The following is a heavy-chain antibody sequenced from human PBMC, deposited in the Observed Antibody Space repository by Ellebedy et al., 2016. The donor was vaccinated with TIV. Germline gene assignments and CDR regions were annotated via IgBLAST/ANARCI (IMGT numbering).Heavy chain of an antibody. CDR3: AHRLVYCGGDCYEADDAFDI. V-gene: IGHV2-5*02. CDR1: GFSLSTSGVG. CDR2: IYWDDDK. D-gene: IGHD2-21*02. J-gene: IGHJ3*02. Sequence: SGPTLVKPTQTLTLTCTFSGFSLSTSGVGVGWIRQPPGKALEWLALIYWDDDKRYSPSLKSRLTITKDTSKNQVVLTMTNMDPVDTATYYCAHRLVYCGGDCYEADDAFDIWGQGTMVTVSS.